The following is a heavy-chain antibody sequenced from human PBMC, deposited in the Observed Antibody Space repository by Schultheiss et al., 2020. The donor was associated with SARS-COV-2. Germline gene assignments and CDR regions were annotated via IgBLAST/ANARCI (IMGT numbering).Heavy chain of an antibody. J-gene: IGHJ4*02. D-gene: IGHD4-17*01. CDR3: AKDTVREYGEGEFEY. V-gene: IGHV3-23*01. CDR2: IGASGGNT. Sequence: GESLKISCAASGFTFSSYAMSWVRQAPGKGLEWVSNIGASGGNTYYADSVKGRFTISRDNYKNTLYLQMNSLRAEDTAVYYCAKDTVREYGEGEFEYWGQGTLVTVSS. CDR1: GFTFSSYA.